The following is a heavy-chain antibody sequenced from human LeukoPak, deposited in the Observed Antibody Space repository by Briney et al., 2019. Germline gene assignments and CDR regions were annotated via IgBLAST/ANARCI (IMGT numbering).Heavy chain of an antibody. D-gene: IGHD6-13*01. CDR3: ARILSGYSSSWSSLTHYGMDV. CDR1: GFTFSSYA. V-gene: IGHV3-23*01. J-gene: IGHJ6*02. Sequence: GGSLRLSCAASGFTFSSYAMSWVRQAPGKGLEWVSAISGSGGSTYYADSVKGRFTISRDNAKNSLYLQMNSLRAEDTAVYYCARILSGYSSSWSSLTHYGMDVWGQGTTVTVSS. CDR2: ISGSGGST.